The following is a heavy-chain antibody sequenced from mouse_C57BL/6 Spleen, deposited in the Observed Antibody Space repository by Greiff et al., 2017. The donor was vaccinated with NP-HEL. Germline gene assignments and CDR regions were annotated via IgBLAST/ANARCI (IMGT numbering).Heavy chain of an antibody. CDR1: GFTFSSYA. J-gene: IGHJ1*03. V-gene: IGHV5-4*03. Sequence: EVKLMESGGGLVKPGGSLKLSCAASGFTFSSYAMSWVRQTPEKRLEWVATISDGGSYTYYPDNVKGRFTISRDNAKNNLYLQMSHLKSEDTAMYYCARGYYGSSYVGYFDVWGTGTTVTVSS. D-gene: IGHD1-1*01. CDR2: ISDGGSYT. CDR3: ARGYYGSSYVGYFDV.